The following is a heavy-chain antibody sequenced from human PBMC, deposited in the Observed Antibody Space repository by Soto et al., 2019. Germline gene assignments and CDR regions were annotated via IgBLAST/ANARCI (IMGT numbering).Heavy chain of an antibody. V-gene: IGHV3-23*01. J-gene: IGHJ4*02. CDR1: GFAFSSYA. CDR2: ITGGGDTT. D-gene: IGHD5-18*01. Sequence: GESLKISCAASGFAFSSYAMSWVRQAPGKGLEWVSAITGGGDTTFYTNSVKGRFTISRDNSKNTLYLQMNSLRAEDTAVFYCAKNGRGTAMLTHFWGQGILVTVSS. CDR3: AKNGRGTAMLTHF.